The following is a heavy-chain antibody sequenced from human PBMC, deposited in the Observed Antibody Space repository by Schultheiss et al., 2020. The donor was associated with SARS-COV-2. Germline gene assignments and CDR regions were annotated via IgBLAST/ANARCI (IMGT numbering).Heavy chain of an antibody. CDR3: ARDRDGYPDY. CDR1: GGTFSSYA. Sequence: ASVKVSCKASGGTFSSYAISWVRQAPGQGLEWMGWISAYNGNTDYAQKLQGRVTMTTDASTTTVYMELRSLRSDDTAVYYCARDRDGYPDYWGQGTLVTVSS. CDR2: ISAYNGNT. J-gene: IGHJ4*02. V-gene: IGHV1-18*01. D-gene: IGHD5-24*01.